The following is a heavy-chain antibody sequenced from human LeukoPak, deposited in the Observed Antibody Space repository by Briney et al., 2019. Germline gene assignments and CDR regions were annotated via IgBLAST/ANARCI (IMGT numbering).Heavy chain of an antibody. V-gene: IGHV4-34*01. CDR2: INHSGST. Sequence: SETLSLTCAVYGGSFSGYYWSWIRQPPGKGLEWIGEINHSGSTNSNPSLKSRVTISVDTSKNQFSLKLSSVTAADTAVYYCDRGGGSLRQQLVNYNGMDVWGQGTTVTVSS. CDR3: DRGGGSLRQQLVNYNGMDV. D-gene: IGHD6-13*01. CDR1: GGSFSGYY. J-gene: IGHJ6*02.